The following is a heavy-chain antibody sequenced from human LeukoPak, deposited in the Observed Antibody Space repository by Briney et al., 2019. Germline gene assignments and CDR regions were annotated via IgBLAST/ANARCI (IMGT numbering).Heavy chain of an antibody. D-gene: IGHD4-17*01. J-gene: IGHJ4*02. CDR2: IYSDNT. CDR3: ARDSYGDANFDS. CDR1: GFTVSSNS. V-gene: IGHV3-53*01. Sequence: GGSLRLSCTVSGFTVSSNSMSWVRQAPGKGLEWVSFIYSDNTHYSDSVKGRFTISRDNSKNEVYLQMNSLRPEDTAVYYCARDSYGDANFDSWGQGTLVTVSS.